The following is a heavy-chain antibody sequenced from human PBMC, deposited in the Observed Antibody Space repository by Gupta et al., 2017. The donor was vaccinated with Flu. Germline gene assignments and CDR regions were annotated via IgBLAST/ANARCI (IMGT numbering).Heavy chain of an antibody. CDR3: AAGWAPIFGVVAGFDP. CDR1: GGSLSRYY. Sequence: QVQLQESSPGLVKPSETLSLTCTVSGGSLSRYYWSWIRQPPGKGLEWIGYIYCSGSTNYNPSLKSRVTISVDTSKNQFSLKLSSVTAADTAVYYCAAGWAPIFGVVAGFDPWGQGTLVTVSS. D-gene: IGHD3-3*01. CDR2: IYCSGST. V-gene: IGHV4-59*01. J-gene: IGHJ5*02.